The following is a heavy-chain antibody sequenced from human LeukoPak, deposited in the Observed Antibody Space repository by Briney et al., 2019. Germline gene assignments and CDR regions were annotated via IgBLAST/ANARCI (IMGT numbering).Heavy chain of an antibody. J-gene: IGHJ6*02. Sequence: ASVKVSFKASGYTFTGYYMHWVRQAPGQGLEWMGWINPNSGGTNYAQKFQGRVTMTRDTSISTAYMELSRLRSDDTAVYYCARVYYGSGSYYNAPWGYYYYGMDVWGQGTTVTVSS. CDR3: ARVYYGSGSYYNAPWGYYYYGMDV. CDR1: GYTFTGYY. CDR2: INPNSGGT. V-gene: IGHV1-2*02. D-gene: IGHD3-10*01.